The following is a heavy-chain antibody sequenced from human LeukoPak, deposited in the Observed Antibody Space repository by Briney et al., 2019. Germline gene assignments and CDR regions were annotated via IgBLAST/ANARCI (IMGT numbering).Heavy chain of an antibody. J-gene: IGHJ4*02. V-gene: IGHV1-46*01. CDR3: ARDQEGLDY. Sequence: ASVKVSCKASGYTFTSNYIHWVRQAPGQGLEWMGMIYPRDGSTSYAQKFQGRVTVTRDTSTSTVHMELSGLKSEDTAVYYCARDQEGLDYWGQGTLVTVSS. CDR1: GYTFTSNY. CDR2: IYPRDGST.